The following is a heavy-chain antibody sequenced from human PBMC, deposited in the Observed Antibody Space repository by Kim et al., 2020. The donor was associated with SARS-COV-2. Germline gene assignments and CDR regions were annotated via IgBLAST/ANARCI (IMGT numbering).Heavy chain of an antibody. CDR2: ISGSGGST. Sequence: GGSLRLSCAASGFTFSSYAMSWVRQAPGKGLEWVSAISGSGGSTYYADSVKGRFTISRDNSKNTLYLQMNSLRAEDTAVYYCAKDRVGGGYSGYDAFDYWGQGTLVTVSS. V-gene: IGHV3-23*01. CDR3: AKDRVGGGYSGYDAFDY. J-gene: IGHJ4*02. D-gene: IGHD5-12*01. CDR1: GFTFSSYA.